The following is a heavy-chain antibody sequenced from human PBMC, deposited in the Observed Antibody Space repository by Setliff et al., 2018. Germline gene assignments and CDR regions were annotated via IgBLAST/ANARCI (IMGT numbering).Heavy chain of an antibody. CDR1: GGSISSGSYY. J-gene: IGHJ4*02. CDR2: IYTSGST. Sequence: PSETLSLTCTVSGGSISSGSYYWSWIRQPAGKGLEWIGRIYTSGSTNYNPSLKSRVTISVDTSKNQFSLKLSSVTAADTAVYYCARGGWYSSSWYWYYDSSGYYLFDYWGQGRLVTVSS. D-gene: IGHD3-22*01. V-gene: IGHV4-61*02. CDR3: ARGGWYSSSWYWYYDSSGYYLFDY.